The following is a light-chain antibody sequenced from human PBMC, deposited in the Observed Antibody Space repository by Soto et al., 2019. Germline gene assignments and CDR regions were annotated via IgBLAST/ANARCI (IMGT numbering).Light chain of an antibody. V-gene: IGLV2-8*01. CDR2: EVS. J-gene: IGLJ3*02. Sequence: QSPLTQPPSASGSPGQSVTISCTGTSIDVGGYNYVSWYQQHPGKAPKLMIYEVSERPSGVPDRFSGSKSGNTASLTVSGLQAEDEADYYCSSYAGSNNLVFGGGTKVTVL. CDR3: SSYAGSNNLV. CDR1: SIDVGGYNY.